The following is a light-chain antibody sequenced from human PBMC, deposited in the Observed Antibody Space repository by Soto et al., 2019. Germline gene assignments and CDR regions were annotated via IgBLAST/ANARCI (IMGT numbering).Light chain of an antibody. CDR1: QSVSSSY. Sequence: EIVLTQSPGTLSSSAEERATLTCRASQSVSSSYLAWHQQKPGQAPRILMYDASSKATGIPERFSGSGTGTDFTFTISRLEHGDYAVYCCQQCGTAFPYPFGQRTKLDI. J-gene: IGKJ2*01. CDR2: DAS. CDR3: QQCGTAFPYP. V-gene: IGKV3-20*01.